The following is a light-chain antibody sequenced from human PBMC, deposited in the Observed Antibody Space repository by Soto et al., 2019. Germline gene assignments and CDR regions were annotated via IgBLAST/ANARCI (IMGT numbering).Light chain of an antibody. Sequence: EIVLTQSPGTLSLSPGERATLSCRASQSVSSSYFAWYQQKPGQAPRLLIYGASSRATGIPDRFSGSGSGTDFTLTISRLEPEDFAVYYCQQYYSSAPWTFGQGTKWIS. J-gene: IGKJ1*01. CDR3: QQYYSSAPWT. V-gene: IGKV3-20*01. CDR2: GAS. CDR1: QSVSSSY.